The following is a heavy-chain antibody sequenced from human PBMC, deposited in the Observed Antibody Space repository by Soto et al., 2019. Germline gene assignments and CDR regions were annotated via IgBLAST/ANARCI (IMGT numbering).Heavy chain of an antibody. V-gene: IGHV4-4*02. J-gene: IGHJ4*02. CDR1: GGSMTTDNW. CDR3: ANAFGGDWYS. D-gene: IGHD2-21*02. CDR2: IHHSGTT. Sequence: QVRLQESGPGLVKPSGTLSLTCTVSGGSMTTDNWWSWVRQPPGKGLQWLGEIHHSGTTNYNPSIRSRINISVAKSKYQFALPLTSVTAADTAMYYCANAFGGDWYSWGQGTLVTVSS.